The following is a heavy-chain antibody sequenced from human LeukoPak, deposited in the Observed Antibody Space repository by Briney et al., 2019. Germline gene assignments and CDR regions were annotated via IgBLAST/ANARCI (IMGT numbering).Heavy chain of an antibody. CDR2: ISGDGGST. Sequence: PGGSLRLSCAASGFTFDDYAMHWVRQAPGKGLEWVSLISGDGGSTYYADSVKGRFAISRDNSKNSLYLQMSSLRTEDTALYYCAKDIKSSTIFDYWGQGTLVTVSS. CDR1: GFTFDDYA. CDR3: AKDIKSSTIFDY. J-gene: IGHJ4*02. D-gene: IGHD5-24*01. V-gene: IGHV3-43*02.